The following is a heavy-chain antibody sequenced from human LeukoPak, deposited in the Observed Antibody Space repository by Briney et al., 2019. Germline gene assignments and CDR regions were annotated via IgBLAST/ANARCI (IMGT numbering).Heavy chain of an antibody. V-gene: IGHV3-23*01. J-gene: IGHJ4*02. Sequence: GGSLRLSCAASGFTLSSYAMTWVRQAPGKGLEWVSDIGDSGATTYYADSVKGRFTISRDNSKNSLYLQMNSLRAEDTAVYYCASGRNYFDYWGQGTLVTVSS. CDR2: IGDSGATT. D-gene: IGHD2-15*01. CDR3: ASGRNYFDY. CDR1: GFTLSSYA.